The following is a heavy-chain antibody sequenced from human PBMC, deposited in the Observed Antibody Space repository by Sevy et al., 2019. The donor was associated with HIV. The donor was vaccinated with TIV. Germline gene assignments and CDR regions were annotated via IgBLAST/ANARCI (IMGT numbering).Heavy chain of an antibody. V-gene: IGHV3-15*01. D-gene: IGHD3-3*01. J-gene: IGHJ4*02. CDR2: IKGKTDGGTT. Sequence: GGSLRLSCAASEFTFSNAWMTWVRQSPGKGLEWVGRIKGKTDGGTTDYSTPVKGRFTISRDDSKNTLYLQMNSLKTEDTALYYCTTKGDFWSGYQYFDYWGQGTLVTVSS. CDR1: EFTFSNAW. CDR3: TTKGDFWSGYQYFDY.